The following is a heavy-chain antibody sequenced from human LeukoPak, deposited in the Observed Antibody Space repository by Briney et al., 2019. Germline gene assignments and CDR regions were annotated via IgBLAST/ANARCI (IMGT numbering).Heavy chain of an antibody. CDR3: ATLAAVAGPF. V-gene: IGHV1-2*02. CDR1: GYTFTGYY. CDR2: INPNSGGT. J-gene: IGHJ4*02. Sequence: ASVSVSCTASGYTFTGYYMHWVRQAPGQGLEWMGWINPNSGGTNYAPTFQGRVTMTRDTSISTAYMELSRLTSDDTAVYYCATLAAVAGPFWGQGTLVTVSS. D-gene: IGHD6-19*01.